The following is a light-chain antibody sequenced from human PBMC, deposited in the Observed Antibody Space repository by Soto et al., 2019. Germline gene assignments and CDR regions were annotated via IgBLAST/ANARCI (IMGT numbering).Light chain of an antibody. Sequence: QSALTQPASVSGSPGQSITISCTGTSSDVGGYDFVSWYQQHPGKAPKLMIYDVTNRPSGVSNRFSGSKSDNTASLTISGLQAEDEADYYCSSYTSSSPLVLFGGGTKLTVL. CDR1: SSDVGGYDF. J-gene: IGLJ2*01. CDR3: SSYTSSSPLVL. V-gene: IGLV2-14*03. CDR2: DVT.